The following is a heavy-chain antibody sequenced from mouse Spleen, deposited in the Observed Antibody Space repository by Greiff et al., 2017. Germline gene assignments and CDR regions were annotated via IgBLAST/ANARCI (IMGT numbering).Heavy chain of an antibody. Sequence: EVHLVESGGGLVKPGGSLKLSCAASGFTFSSYAMSWVRQTPGKRLEWVATISSGGSYTYYPDSVKGRFTISRDNAKNTLYLQMSSLRSEDTAMYYCARRGDYDWRDFDYWGQGTTLTVSS. V-gene: IGHV5-9-3*01. CDR3: ARRGDYDWRDFDY. CDR2: ISSGGSYT. D-gene: IGHD2-4*01. CDR1: GFTFSSYA. J-gene: IGHJ2*01.